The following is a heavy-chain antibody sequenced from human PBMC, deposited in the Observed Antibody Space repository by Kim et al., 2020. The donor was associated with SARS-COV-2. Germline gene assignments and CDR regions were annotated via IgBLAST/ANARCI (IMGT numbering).Heavy chain of an antibody. D-gene: IGHD5-18*01. J-gene: IGHJ4*02. CDR1: GYTFTSYA. Sequence: ASVKVSCKASGYTFTSYAMHWVRQAPGQRLEWMGWINAGNGNTKYSQKFQGRVTITRDTSASTAYMELSSLRSEDTAVYYCARDIRRSFDGYGIANWGQGTLVTVSS. V-gene: IGHV1-3*01. CDR2: INAGNGNT. CDR3: ARDIRRSFDGYGIAN.